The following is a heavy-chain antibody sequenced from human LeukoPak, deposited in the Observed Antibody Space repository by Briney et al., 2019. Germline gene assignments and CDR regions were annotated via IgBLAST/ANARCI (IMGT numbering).Heavy chain of an antibody. CDR1: GYTFTCYY. V-gene: IGHV1-2*04. CDR2: INPNSGGT. CDR3: ARAQDYYGSGSYSDENWFDP. Sequence: ASVKVSCKASGYTFTCYYMHWVRQAPGQGLEWMGWINPNSGGTNYAQKFQGWVTMTRDTSISTTYMELSRLRSDDTAVYYCARAQDYYGSGSYSDENWFDPWGQGTLVTVSS. J-gene: IGHJ5*02. D-gene: IGHD3-10*01.